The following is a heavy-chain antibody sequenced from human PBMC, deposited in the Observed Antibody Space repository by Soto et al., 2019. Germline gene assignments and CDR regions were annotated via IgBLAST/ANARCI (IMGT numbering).Heavy chain of an antibody. J-gene: IGHJ6*03. CDR2: IKSKTDGGTT. CDR1: GFTFSNAW. Sequence: GGSLRLSCAASGFTFSNAWMSWVRQAPGKGLEWVGRIKSKTDGGTTDYAAPVKGRFSISREDSKNTLYLQMNSLKTEDTAVYYCTTDLYAAAGLYYYYYMDVWGKGTTVTVSS. CDR3: TTDLYAAAGLYYYYYMDV. V-gene: IGHV3-15*01. D-gene: IGHD6-13*01.